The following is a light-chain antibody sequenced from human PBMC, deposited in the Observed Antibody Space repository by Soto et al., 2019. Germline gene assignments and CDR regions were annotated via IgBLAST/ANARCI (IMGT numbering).Light chain of an antibody. CDR2: KAS. CDR3: QQYKAYSYT. J-gene: IGKJ2*01. V-gene: IGKV1-5*03. Sequence: DIEMTQSPSTLSASVGDRVTITCRATQSLNIWLAWYQQKPGKAPKLLISKASSVESGVSSRFSGSGSGTEFSLTISSLQPDDFATYYCQQYKAYSYTFGQGTKLEMK. CDR1: QSLNIW.